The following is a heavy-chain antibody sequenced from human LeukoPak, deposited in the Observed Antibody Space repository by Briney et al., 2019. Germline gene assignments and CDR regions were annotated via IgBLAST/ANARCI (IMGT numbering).Heavy chain of an antibody. D-gene: IGHD2-21*02. J-gene: IGHJ4*02. CDR3: ARGGFYCGSDCYVDY. CDR1: GGSFSPYY. V-gene: IGHV4-34*01. CDR2: INHSGST. Sequence: SETLSLTCAVYGGSFSPYYWSWIRQPPGKGLQWIGEINHSGSTNYHPSLKSRVTISVDTSKNQFSLRLSSVTAADTAVYYCARGGFYCGSDCYVDYWGQGTLVTVSS.